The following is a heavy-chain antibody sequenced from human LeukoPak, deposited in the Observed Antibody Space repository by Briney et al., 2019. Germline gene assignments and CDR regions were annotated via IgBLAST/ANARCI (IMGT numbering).Heavy chain of an antibody. D-gene: IGHD6-19*01. Sequence: ASVKVSCKASGYTFTSYYIHWVRQAPGQGLEWMGIINPSGGSTTYAQKLQGRVTMTTDTSTSTAYMELRSLRSDDTAVYYCAREGSTAVAGLYYYYGMDVWGQGTTVTVSS. CDR2: INPSGGST. J-gene: IGHJ6*02. CDR1: GYTFTSYY. CDR3: AREGSTAVAGLYYYYGMDV. V-gene: IGHV1-46*01.